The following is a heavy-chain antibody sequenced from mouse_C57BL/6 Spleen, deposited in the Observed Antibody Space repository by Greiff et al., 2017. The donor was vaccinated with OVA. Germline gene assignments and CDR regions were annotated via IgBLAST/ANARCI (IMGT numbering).Heavy chain of an antibody. V-gene: IGHV1-5*01. J-gene: IGHJ1*03. Sequence: EVMLVESGTVLARPGASVKMSCKTSGYTFTSYWMHWVKQRPGQGLEWIGAIYPGNSDTSYNQKFKGKAKLTAVTSASTAYMELSSLTNEDSAVYYCTREDYGNYRSYWYFDVWGTGTTVTVSS. CDR2: IYPGNSDT. D-gene: IGHD2-1*01. CDR1: GYTFTSYW. CDR3: TREDYGNYRSYWYFDV.